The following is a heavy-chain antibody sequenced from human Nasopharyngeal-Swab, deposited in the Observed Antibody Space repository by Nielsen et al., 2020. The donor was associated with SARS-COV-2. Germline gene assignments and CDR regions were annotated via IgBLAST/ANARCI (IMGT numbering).Heavy chain of an antibody. CDR2: IYHSGST. J-gene: IGHJ4*02. Sequence: WIRQPPGKGLEWIGEIYHSGSTNYNPSLKSRVTISVDTSKNQFSLKLSSVTAADTAVYYCARGRAAAVDYWGQGTLVTVSS. CDR3: ARGRAAAVDY. D-gene: IGHD6-13*01. V-gene: IGHV4-59*01.